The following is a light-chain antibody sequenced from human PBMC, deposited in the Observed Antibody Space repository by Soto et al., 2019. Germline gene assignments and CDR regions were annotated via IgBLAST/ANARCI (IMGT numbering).Light chain of an antibody. CDR3: CSYAGSSTFAV. CDR2: EVN. J-gene: IGLJ7*01. CDR1: SSDVGSYNL. V-gene: IGLV2-23*02. Sequence: QSALTQPASVSGSPGQSLTISCTGTSSDVGSYNLVSWYQQHPGKAPKLMIYEVNKRPSGVSNRFSGSKSGNTASLTISGLQAEDEGDYYCCSYAGSSTFAVFGGGTQLTVL.